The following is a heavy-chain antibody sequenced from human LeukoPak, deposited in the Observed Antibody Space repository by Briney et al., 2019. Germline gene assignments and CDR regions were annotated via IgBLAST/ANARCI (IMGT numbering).Heavy chain of an antibody. V-gene: IGHV3-23*01. J-gene: IGHJ4*02. Sequence: EWVSAISGSGGSTYYAASVKGRFTISRDNSKNTLYLQMNSLRAEDTAVYYCAKSARLGVIQYWGQGTLVTVSS. CDR2: ISGSGGST. D-gene: IGHD3-16*02. CDR3: AKSARLGVIQY.